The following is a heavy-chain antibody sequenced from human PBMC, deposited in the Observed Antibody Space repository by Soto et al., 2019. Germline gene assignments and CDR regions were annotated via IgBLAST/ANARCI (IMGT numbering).Heavy chain of an antibody. J-gene: IGHJ6*02. V-gene: IGHV3-72*01. CDR1: GFTFSDHY. Sequence: EVQLVESGGGLVQPGGSLRLSCAASGFTFSDHYMDWVRQAPGKGLEWVGRTRNKANSYTTEYAASVKGSFTISRDDSKNSLYLQMNSLKTEDTAVYYWARGGRITFFGVVSSYGMDVWGQGTTVTVSS. D-gene: IGHD3-3*01. CDR2: TRNKANSYTT. CDR3: ARGGRITFFGVVSSYGMDV.